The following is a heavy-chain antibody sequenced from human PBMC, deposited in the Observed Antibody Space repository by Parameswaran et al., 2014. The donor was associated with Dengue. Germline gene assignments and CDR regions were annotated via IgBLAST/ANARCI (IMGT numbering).Heavy chain of an antibody. J-gene: IGHJ6*03. D-gene: IGHD6-13*01. CDR2: IYTSGST. CDR3: AREYSSSWFRALYYYYYMDV. V-gene: IGHV4-61*02. Sequence: RWIRQPPGKGLEWIGRIYTSGSTNYNPSLKSRVTISVDTSKNQFSLKLSSVTAADTAVYYCAREYSSSWFRALYYYYYMDVWGKGTTVTVSS.